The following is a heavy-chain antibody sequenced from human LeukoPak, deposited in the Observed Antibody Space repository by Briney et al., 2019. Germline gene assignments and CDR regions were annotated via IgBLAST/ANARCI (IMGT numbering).Heavy chain of an antibody. D-gene: IGHD3-3*01. Sequence: ASVKVTCKASGYTFTSYDINWVRQATGQGLEWMGWMNPNSGNTGYAQKFQGRVTMTRNTSISTAYMELSSLRSEDTAVCYCARVPVRITIFGVATPYYYYMDVWGKGTTVTVSS. CDR1: GYTFTSYD. J-gene: IGHJ6*03. V-gene: IGHV1-8*01. CDR2: MNPNSGNT. CDR3: ARVPVRITIFGVATPYYYYMDV.